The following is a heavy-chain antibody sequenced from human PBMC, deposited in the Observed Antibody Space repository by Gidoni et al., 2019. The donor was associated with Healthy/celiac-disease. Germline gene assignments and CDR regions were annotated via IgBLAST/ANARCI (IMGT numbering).Heavy chain of an antibody. D-gene: IGHD6-13*01. J-gene: IGHJ6*03. V-gene: IGHV3-33*01. CDR2: IWYDGSNK. CDR1: GFTFSSYG. Sequence: QVQLVESGGGVVQPGRSLRLSCAASGFTFSSYGMHWVRQAPGKGLEWVAVIWYDGSNKYYADSVKGRFTISRDNSKNTLYLQMNSLRAEDTAVYYCAASYSHYYYYYMDVWGKGTTVTVSS. CDR3: AASYSHYYYYYMDV.